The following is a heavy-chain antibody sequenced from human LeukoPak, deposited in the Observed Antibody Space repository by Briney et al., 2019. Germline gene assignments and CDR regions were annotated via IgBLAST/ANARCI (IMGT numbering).Heavy chain of an antibody. CDR1: GVTSCSDA. J-gene: IGHJ4*02. Sequence: GRSLRLSCAASGVTSCSDAMHWGRQAPGKGLEWVAIISYDGSNRFQAESVKGRFTISRDNSKNTLYLQMNSLSAEDTAVYYCARDRSANSRVYYFDYWGLGTLVTVSS. V-gene: IGHV3-30-3*01. CDR2: ISYDGSNR. CDR3: ARDRSANSRVYYFDY. D-gene: IGHD4/OR15-4a*01.